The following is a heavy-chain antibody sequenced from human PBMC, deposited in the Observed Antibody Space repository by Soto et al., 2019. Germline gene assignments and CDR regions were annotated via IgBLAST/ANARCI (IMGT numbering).Heavy chain of an antibody. D-gene: IGHD2-21*01. V-gene: IGHV4-34*01. CDR3: ARGSRGVIRYSYYGMDV. J-gene: IGHJ6*02. CDR2: INHSGST. Sequence: LSLTCAVYGGSFSGYYWSWIRQPPGKGLEWIGEINHSGSTNYNPSLKSRVTISVDTSKNQFSLKLSSVTAADTAVYYCARGSRGVIRYSYYGMDVWGQGTTVTVSS. CDR1: GGSFSGYY.